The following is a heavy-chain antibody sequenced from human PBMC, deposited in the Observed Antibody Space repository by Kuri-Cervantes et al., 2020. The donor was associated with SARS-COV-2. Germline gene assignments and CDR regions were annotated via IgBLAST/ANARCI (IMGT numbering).Heavy chain of an antibody. V-gene: IGHV4-34*01. CDR3: ARGINGYFFFYYLDV. J-gene: IGHJ6*03. Sequence: GSLRLSCALYYGTLTGYQWSWIRQPLGKGLEWIGGINHRGDTYYNPSLEGRVTISRDTSENKFSLRLSSVTAADTAVYYCARGINGYFFFYYLDVWGKGTTITVSS. CDR1: YGTLTGYQ. D-gene: IGHD3-22*01. CDR2: INHRGDT.